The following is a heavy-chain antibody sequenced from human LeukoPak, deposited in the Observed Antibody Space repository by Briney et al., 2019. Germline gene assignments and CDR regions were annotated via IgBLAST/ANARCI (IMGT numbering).Heavy chain of an antibody. CDR1: GGSISSGGYY. D-gene: IGHD6-19*01. CDR2: IYYSGST. CDR3: ARAQYSSGWYEAKNAFDI. Sequence: SQTLSLTCTVSGGSISSGGYYWSWIRQHPGKGLEWIGYIYYSGSTYYNPSLKSRVTISVDTSKNQFSLKLSSVTAADTAVYYCARAQYSSGWYEAKNAFDIWGQGTMVTVSS. V-gene: IGHV4-31*03. J-gene: IGHJ3*02.